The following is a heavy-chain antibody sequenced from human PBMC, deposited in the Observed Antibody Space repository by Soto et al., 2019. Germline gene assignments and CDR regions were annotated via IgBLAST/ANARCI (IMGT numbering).Heavy chain of an antibody. Sequence: QVQLVESGGGVVQPGRSLRLSCAASGFTFSSYGMHWVRQAPGKGLEWVAVTWYDGSNKYYADSVKGRFTISRDSSKNTLYLQTNRLRAVHTAGYYCARGHYCTNGVCYRGFDYWGQGTLVTVSS. J-gene: IGHJ4*02. CDR3: ARGHYCTNGVCYRGFDY. CDR2: TWYDGSNK. V-gene: IGHV3-33*01. CDR1: GFTFSSYG. D-gene: IGHD2-8*01.